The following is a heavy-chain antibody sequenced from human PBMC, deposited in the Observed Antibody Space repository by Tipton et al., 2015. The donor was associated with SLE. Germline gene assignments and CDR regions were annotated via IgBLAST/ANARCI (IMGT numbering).Heavy chain of an antibody. V-gene: IGHV4-34*01. Sequence: TLSLTCTVAADSFTHYHWSWIRQPPGKGLEWIGEIHQSGSTNYNPSLKSRVTMSVDKFKNQFSLKLTSVTAADTAVYYCARGGSVASVWGQGALVTVSS. CDR1: ADSFTHYH. CDR3: ARGGSVASV. J-gene: IGHJ4*02. D-gene: IGHD5/OR15-5a*01. CDR2: IHQSGST.